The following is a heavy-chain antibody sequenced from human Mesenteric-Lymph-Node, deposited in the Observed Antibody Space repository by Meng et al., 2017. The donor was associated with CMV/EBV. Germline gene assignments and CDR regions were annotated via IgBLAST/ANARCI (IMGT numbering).Heavy chain of an antibody. CDR1: GFTVISTY. CDR3: ARDLGYGDSYYYGMDV. D-gene: IGHD4-17*01. V-gene: IGHV3-53*05. J-gene: IGHJ6*02. CDR2: IHSGGST. Sequence: GESLKISCAVSGFTVISTYMNWVRQAPGKGLEWVSVIHSGGSTYYADSVKGRFTISRDNSKNTLYLQMNSLRAEDTAVYYCARDLGYGDSYYYGMDVWGQGTTVTVSS.